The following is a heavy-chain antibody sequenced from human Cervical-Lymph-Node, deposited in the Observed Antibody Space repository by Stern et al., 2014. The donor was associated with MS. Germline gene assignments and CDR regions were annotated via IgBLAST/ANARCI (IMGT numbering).Heavy chain of an antibody. CDR1: GFTFSSSG. Sequence: DQLVESGGGVAQPGRSLRLSCAASGFTFSSSGMHWVRQAPGKGLEWLAIIYSDGSNRCYANSVKGRFTISRDNSKNTLYLQMNSLRAEDTAVYYCAREGGNTAEYFQHWGQGTLVTVSS. J-gene: IGHJ1*01. V-gene: IGHV3-33*01. CDR3: AREGGNTAEYFQH. CDR2: IYSDGSNR. D-gene: IGHD4-23*01.